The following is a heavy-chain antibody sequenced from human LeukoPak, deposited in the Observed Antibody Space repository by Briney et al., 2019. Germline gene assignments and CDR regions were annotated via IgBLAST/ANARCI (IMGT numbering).Heavy chain of an antibody. CDR3: ALGTINKDFYFGMDV. CDR1: GFTFSDYY. V-gene: IGHV3-11*01. CDR2: ISNSGSTV. D-gene: IGHD2-8*01. Sequence: KTGGSLRLSCAASGFTFSDYYMTWLRQAPGKGLEWLSYISNSGSTVFYADSVKGRFTVSRDNAKRSLYLQIESLRDDDTAVYHCALGTINKDFYFGMDVWGQGTTVTVS. J-gene: IGHJ6*02.